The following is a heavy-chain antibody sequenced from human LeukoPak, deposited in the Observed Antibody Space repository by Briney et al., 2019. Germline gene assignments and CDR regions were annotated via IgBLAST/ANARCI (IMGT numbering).Heavy chain of an antibody. V-gene: IGHV3-21*01. CDR1: RFTFSTYT. J-gene: IGHJ6*02. Sequence: PGGSLRLSCAASRFTFSTYTMNWVRQAPGKGLEWVSSISSSSSYIYYADSVKGRFTISRDNAKNSLYLQMNSLRAEDTAVCYCAREYRFRSYGMDVWGQGTTVTVSS. CDR3: AREYRFRSYGMDV. CDR2: ISSSSSYI. D-gene: IGHD2-2*02.